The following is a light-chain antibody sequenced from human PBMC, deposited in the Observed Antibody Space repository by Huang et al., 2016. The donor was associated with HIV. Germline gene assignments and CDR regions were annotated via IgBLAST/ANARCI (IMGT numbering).Light chain of an antibody. CDR1: QGIPNY. CDR3: QQFSSYPLT. Sequence: IQLTQSPSSLSIYVGDKVTITCRASQGIPNYVAWYQQRPGKVPKLLIYAASTLQNGVPSRFSGSGSGADFALSIANVQPEDSATYYCQQFSSYPLTFGGGTKVEIK. J-gene: IGKJ4*01. V-gene: IGKV1-9*01. CDR2: AAS.